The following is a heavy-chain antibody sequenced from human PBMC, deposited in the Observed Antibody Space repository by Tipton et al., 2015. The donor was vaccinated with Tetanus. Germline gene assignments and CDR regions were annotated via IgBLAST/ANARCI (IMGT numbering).Heavy chain of an antibody. CDR2: IYYSGDT. D-gene: IGHD6-6*01. J-gene: IGHJ5*02. CDR3: ARDQGGGRVVRLNWLDP. V-gene: IGHV4-31*03. Sequence: TLSLTCTVSGDSISRGGYFWKWIRQRPGKGPGGVGYIYYSGDTYYNPSLKSRVSMSVDTTKNQFSLSLSSVTAADTAVYYCARDQGGGRVVRLNWLDPWGQGTLVTVSS. CDR1: GDSISRGGYF.